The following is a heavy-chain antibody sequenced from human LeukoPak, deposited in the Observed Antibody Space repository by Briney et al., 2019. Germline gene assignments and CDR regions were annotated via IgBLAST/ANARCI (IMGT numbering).Heavy chain of an antibody. Sequence: GGSLRLSCAASGFIFSSYGMHWVRQAPGKGLEWVAFIRYDGSKKYYADSVKGRFTISRDNSKNTLYLQMHSLRAEDTAVYYCAKDARYYYDSSGYFDYWGQGTLVTVSS. V-gene: IGHV3-30*02. CDR2: IRYDGSKK. CDR3: AKDARYYYDSSGYFDY. D-gene: IGHD3-22*01. CDR1: GFIFSSYG. J-gene: IGHJ4*02.